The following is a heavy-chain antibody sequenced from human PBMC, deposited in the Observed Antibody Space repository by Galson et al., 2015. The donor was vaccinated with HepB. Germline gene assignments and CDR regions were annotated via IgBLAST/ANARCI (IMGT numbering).Heavy chain of an antibody. J-gene: IGHJ5*02. Sequence: SCKASGYTFTGYYMHWVRQAPGQGLEWMGRINPNSGGTNYAQKFQGRVTMTRDTSISTAYMELSRLRSDDTAVYYCARGVVPAANWFDPWGQGTLVTVSS. CDR1: GYTFTGYY. CDR2: INPNSGGT. CDR3: ARGVVPAANWFDP. D-gene: IGHD2-2*01. V-gene: IGHV1-2*06.